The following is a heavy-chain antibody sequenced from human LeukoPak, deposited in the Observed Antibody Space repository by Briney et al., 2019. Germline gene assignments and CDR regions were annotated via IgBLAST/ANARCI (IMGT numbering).Heavy chain of an antibody. CDR3: ARGIPSSIY. D-gene: IGHD2-21*01. V-gene: IGHV3-23*01. CDR2: ISGSGGST. Sequence: PGGSLRLSCAASGLTFSSYAMSWVRQAPGKGLEWVSDISGSGGSTYYADSVKGRFTISRDNAKNSLYLQMNSLRAEDTAVYYCARGIPSSIYWGQGTLVTVSS. CDR1: GLTFSSYA. J-gene: IGHJ4*02.